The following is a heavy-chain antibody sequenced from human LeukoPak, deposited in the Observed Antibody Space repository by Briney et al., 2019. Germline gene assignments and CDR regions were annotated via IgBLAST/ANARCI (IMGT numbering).Heavy chain of an antibody. CDR1: GFTFSSYT. Sequence: PGGSLRLSCAASGFTFSSYTMNWVRQAPGKGLELVSSISSSGNSLYHAYSVKGRFTLSIDNAQNSLYLKMNSLRDEDTGVYYRARDFIGESGYSGYWGQGALVTVSS. CDR3: ARDFIGESGYSGY. CDR2: ISSSGNSL. D-gene: IGHD3-16*01. V-gene: IGHV3-21*01. J-gene: IGHJ4*02.